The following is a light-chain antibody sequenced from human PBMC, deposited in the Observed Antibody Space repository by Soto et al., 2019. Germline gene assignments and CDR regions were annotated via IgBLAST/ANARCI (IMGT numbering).Light chain of an antibody. CDR2: KNN. Sequence: QSVLTQPPSASGTPGQRVTVSCSGSSSNVGGHLNPVYWFQQLPGSAPKLLLYKNNQRPSGVPDRFSGSTSAASASLAISGLRPEDEADYYCAAWDDSSSAYVFGPGTKLTVL. CDR1: SSNVGGHLNP. CDR3: AAWDDSSSAYV. V-gene: IGLV1-47*01. J-gene: IGLJ1*01.